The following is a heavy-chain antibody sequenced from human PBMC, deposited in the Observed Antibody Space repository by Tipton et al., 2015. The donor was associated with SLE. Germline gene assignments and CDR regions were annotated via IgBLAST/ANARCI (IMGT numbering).Heavy chain of an antibody. Sequence: QSGPEVKKPGAAVKVSCKASGYTFTSYDINWVRQATGQGLEWMGWMNPNSGNTGYAQKFQGCVTITRNPSISTAYMELNSLRSEDTAVYYCARGPSWSGYYYYFDYWGQGTLVTVSS. CDR2: MNPNSGNT. J-gene: IGHJ4*02. V-gene: IGHV1-8*01. CDR1: GYTFTSYD. CDR3: ARGPSWSGYYYYFDY. D-gene: IGHD3-3*01.